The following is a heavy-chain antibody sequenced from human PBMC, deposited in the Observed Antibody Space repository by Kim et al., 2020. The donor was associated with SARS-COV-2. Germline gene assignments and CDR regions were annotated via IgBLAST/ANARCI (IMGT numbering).Heavy chain of an antibody. CDR2: ISANSGTT. CDR3: ATDIRYRFDC. Sequence: ASVKVSCKTSGYTFTSNGISWVRQAPGQGLEWMGWISANSGTTNYAQRLQGRVTMTTDTPTNTAYLEVRSLTSDDTAVYYCATDIRYRFDCWGQGTLVIVSS. D-gene: IGHD3-9*01. CDR1: GYTFTSNG. J-gene: IGHJ4*02. V-gene: IGHV1-18*01.